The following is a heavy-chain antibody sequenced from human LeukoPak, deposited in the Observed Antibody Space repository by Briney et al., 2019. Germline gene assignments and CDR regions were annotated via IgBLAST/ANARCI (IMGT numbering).Heavy chain of an antibody. CDR1: GGTFSSYA. V-gene: IGHV1-69*13. CDR2: IIPIFGTA. CDR3: ARDSWKRSTVTTSNYYYYYMDV. D-gene: IGHD4-11*01. Sequence: SVKVSCKASGGTFSSYAISWVRQAPGQGLEWMGGIIPIFGTANYAQKFQGRVTITADESTSTAYMELSSLRSEDTAVYYRARDSWKRSTVTTSNYYYYYMDVWGEGTTVTVSS. J-gene: IGHJ6*03.